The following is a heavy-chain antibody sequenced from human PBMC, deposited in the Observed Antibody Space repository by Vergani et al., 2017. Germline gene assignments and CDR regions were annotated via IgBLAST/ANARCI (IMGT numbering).Heavy chain of an antibody. D-gene: IGHD3-10*01. CDR2: IYPGDSDT. J-gene: IGHJ6*03. CDR3: SRVSSGSYKHMDV. V-gene: IGHV5-51*03. CDR1: GYSFTSYW. Sequence: EVQLVPSGAEVKTPGEPLKISCKCSGYSFTSYWIGWVRQMPGKGLEWMGIIYPGDSDTRYSPSFQGQVTISADKSISTAYLQWSSLKASDTAMYYCSRVSSGSYKHMDVGGKGTTVTVSS.